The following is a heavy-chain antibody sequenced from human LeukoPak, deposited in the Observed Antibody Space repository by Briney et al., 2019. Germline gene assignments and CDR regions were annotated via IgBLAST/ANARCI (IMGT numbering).Heavy chain of an antibody. J-gene: IGHJ3*02. CDR2: ISSSGSTI. CDR1: GFTFSDYY. V-gene: IGHV3-11*01. CDR3: ARDIIVQGTSWNAFDI. Sequence: PGGSLRLSCAASGFTFSDYYMSWIRQAPGKGLEWVSYISSSGSTIYYADSVKGRFTISRDNAKNSLYQQMNSLRAEDTAVYYCARDIIVQGTSWNAFDIWGQGTMVTVSS. D-gene: IGHD2-2*01.